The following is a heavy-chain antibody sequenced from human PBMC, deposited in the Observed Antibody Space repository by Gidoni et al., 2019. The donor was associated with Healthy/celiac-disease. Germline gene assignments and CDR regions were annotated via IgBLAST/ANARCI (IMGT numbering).Heavy chain of an antibody. J-gene: IGHJ4*02. D-gene: IGHD2-21*02. CDR2: IYYRGST. V-gene: IGHV4-30-4*01. CDR3: ARVAATALDYFDY. Sequence: QVQLQESGPGLVKPSQTLSLPCTVPGGSIGSGDYYWRWMRQPPGKGLEGSGCIYYRGSTYSTPSLKSLVTISVDTSKSQFSRELSSVTAADTAVYYCARVAATALDYFDYWGQGTLVTVSS. CDR1: GGSIGSGDYY.